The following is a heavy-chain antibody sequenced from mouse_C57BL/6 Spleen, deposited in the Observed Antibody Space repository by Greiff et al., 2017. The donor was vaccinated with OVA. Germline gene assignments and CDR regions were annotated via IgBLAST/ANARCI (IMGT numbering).Heavy chain of an antibody. Sequence: VQVVESGAELVRPGASVTLSCKASGYTFTDYEMHWVKQTPVHGLEWIGAIDPETGGTAYNQKFKGKAILTADKSSSTAYMELRSLTSEDSAVYYCTRSRLYDAMDYWGQGTSVTVSS. CDR3: TRSRLYDAMDY. J-gene: IGHJ4*01. D-gene: IGHD2-13*01. CDR1: GYTFTDYE. V-gene: IGHV1-15*01. CDR2: IDPETGGT.